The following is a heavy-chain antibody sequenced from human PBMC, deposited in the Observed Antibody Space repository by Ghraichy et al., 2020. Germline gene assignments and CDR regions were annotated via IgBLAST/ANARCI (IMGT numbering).Heavy chain of an antibody. J-gene: IGHJ3*02. CDR1: GGSISSYY. V-gene: IGHV4-59*01. D-gene: IGHD2-2*01. CDR3: ARAVPLDAFDI. CDR2: IYYSGST. Sequence: SETLSLTCTVSGGSISSYYWSWIRQPPGKGLEWIGYIYYSGSTNYNPSLKSRVTISVDTSKNQFSLKLSSVTAADTAVYYCARAVPLDAFDIGGQVTMVTVSS.